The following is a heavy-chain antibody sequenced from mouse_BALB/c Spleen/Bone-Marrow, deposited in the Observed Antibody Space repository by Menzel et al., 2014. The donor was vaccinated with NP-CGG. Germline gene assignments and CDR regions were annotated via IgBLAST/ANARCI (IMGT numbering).Heavy chain of an antibody. CDR2: INSNGGST. V-gene: IGHV5-6-3*01. Sequence: EVMLVESGEGLGQPGGPLKLSCEASGFTFRTYAMSWVPQTPDKSLGLVATINSNGGSTYYPDSVKGRFTISRDNAKNTLYLQMSSLKSEDTAMYYCARDGSSYEGNYFDYWGQGTTLTVSS. D-gene: IGHD1-1*01. J-gene: IGHJ2*01. CDR1: GFTFRTYA. CDR3: ARDGSSYEGNYFDY.